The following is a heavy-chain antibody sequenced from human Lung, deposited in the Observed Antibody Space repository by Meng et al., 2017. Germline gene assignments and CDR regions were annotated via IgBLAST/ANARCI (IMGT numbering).Heavy chain of an antibody. J-gene: IGHJ4*02. D-gene: IGHD6-19*01. V-gene: IGHV4-34*02. CDR3: VRRTYSSGWYFDY. Sequence: QLQPQQWGVGLLKPSEPLSLTCAVYGGSFSCYYWSWIRQPPGKGLEWIGEIIDSGSTNYNPSLKSRVTISVDTSKNQFSLRVTSVTAADRAVYYCVRRTYSSGWYFDYWGQGTLVTVSS. CDR1: GGSFSCYY. CDR2: IIDSGST.